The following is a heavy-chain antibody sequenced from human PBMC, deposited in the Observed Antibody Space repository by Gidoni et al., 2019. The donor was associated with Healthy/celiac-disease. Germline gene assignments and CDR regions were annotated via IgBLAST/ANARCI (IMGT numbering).Heavy chain of an antibody. D-gene: IGHD1-26*01. CDR3: ARGKRSGSYYVTYYYYGMDV. CDR1: GGSFSGYS. CDR2: INHSGST. V-gene: IGHV4-34*01. J-gene: IGHJ6*02. Sequence: QVQLQQWGAGLLKPSETLSLTCAVYGGSFSGYSWSWIRQPPGKGLEWIGEINHSGSTNYNPSLKSRVTISVDTSKNQFSLKLSSVTAADTAVYYCARGKRSGSYYVTYYYYGMDVWGQGTTVTVSS.